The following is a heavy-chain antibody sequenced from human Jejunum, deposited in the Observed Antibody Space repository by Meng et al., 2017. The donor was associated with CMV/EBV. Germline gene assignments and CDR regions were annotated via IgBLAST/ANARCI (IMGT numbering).Heavy chain of an antibody. CDR1: GFIFENYA. V-gene: IGHV3-23*01. CDR3: AKQGYSNDLDY. J-gene: IGHJ4*02. D-gene: IGHD4-11*01. Sequence: AASGFIFENYALSWVRQAPGKELDWVSTSSGSGSTSYYADSVKGRFTVSRDNSKNTLYLQMNSLRVGDTAVYYCAKQGYSNDLDYWGEGTLVTVSS. CDR2: SSGSGSTS.